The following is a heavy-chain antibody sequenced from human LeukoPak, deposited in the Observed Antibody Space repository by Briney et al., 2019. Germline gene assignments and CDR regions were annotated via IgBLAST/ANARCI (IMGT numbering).Heavy chain of an antibody. CDR1: GGSISSSSYY. D-gene: IGHD2-2*01. CDR2: INHSGST. CDR3: ARDYAR. J-gene: IGHJ4*02. V-gene: IGHV4-39*07. Sequence: PSETLSLTCTVSGGSISSSSYYWIWIRQPPGKGLEWIGEINHSGSTNYNPSLKSRVTISVDTSKNQFSLNLSSVTAADTAVYYCARDYARWGQGTLVTVSS.